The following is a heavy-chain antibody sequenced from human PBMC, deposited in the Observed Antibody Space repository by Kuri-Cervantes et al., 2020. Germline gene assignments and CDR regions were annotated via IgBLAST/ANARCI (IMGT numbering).Heavy chain of an antibody. CDR3: ARDRRELLYYYYGMDV. V-gene: IGHV3-30-3*01. CDR2: ISYDGSNK. Sequence: GESLKISCAASGFTFSSYAMHWVRQAPGKGLEWVAVISYDGSNKYYADSVKGRFTISRDNSKNTLYLQMNSLGAEDTAVYYCARDRRELLYYYYGMDVWGQGTTVTVSS. CDR1: GFTFSSYA. D-gene: IGHD1-26*01. J-gene: IGHJ6*02.